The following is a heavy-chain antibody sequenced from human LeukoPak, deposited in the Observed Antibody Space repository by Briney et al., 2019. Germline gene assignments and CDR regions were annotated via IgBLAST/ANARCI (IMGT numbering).Heavy chain of an antibody. Sequence: GRSLRLSCAASGFTFSSYGMHWVRQAPGKGLEWVAVIWYDGSNKYYADSVKGRFTISSDNSKNTLYLQMNSLRAEDTAVYYCARAVLGDSSGYYDYWGQGTLVTVSS. CDR1: GFTFSSYG. J-gene: IGHJ4*02. V-gene: IGHV3-33*01. CDR2: IWYDGSNK. D-gene: IGHD3-22*01. CDR3: ARAVLGDSSGYYDY.